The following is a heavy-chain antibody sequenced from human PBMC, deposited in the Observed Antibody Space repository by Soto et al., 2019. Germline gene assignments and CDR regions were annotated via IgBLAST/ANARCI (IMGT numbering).Heavy chain of an antibody. CDR2: ISISSSYI. CDR3: ERAQRPYYDYVWGSYDY. CDR1: GFTFNSYS. D-gene: IGHD3-16*01. Sequence: PGCSLRHPCPAPGFTFNSYSMNWVRQAPGKGLEWVSSISISSSYIYYADSVRGRFTISRDNAKTSLYLQMNSLRAEDTAVYYCERAQRPYYDYVWGSYDYWGQGTLVTGSS. J-gene: IGHJ4*02. V-gene: IGHV3-21*01.